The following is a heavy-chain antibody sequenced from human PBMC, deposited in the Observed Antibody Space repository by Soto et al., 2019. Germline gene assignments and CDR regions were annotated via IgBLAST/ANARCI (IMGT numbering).Heavy chain of an antibody. CDR3: AREALGSGLVTVYYYMDF. J-gene: IGHJ6*03. Sequence: ASMKVSCKASGYTFTSYGISWVRQAPGQGLERMGWISAYNGNTNYAQKLQGRVTMTTDTSTSTAYMELRSLRSDDTAVYYCAREALGSGLVTVYYYMDFWGKGTTVTVSS. D-gene: IGHD5-18*01. V-gene: IGHV1-18*01. CDR1: GYTFTSYG. CDR2: ISAYNGNT.